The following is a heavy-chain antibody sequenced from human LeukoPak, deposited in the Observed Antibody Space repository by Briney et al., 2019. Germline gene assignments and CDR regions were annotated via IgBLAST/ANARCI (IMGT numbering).Heavy chain of an antibody. D-gene: IGHD6-19*01. Sequence: SVKVSCKASGYTFTDYYIHWVRQAPGQGLEWLGWINPATGRTNYAQRFRSRVAMTRDTSNGTAYMELGSLKSDDTAMYYCSVAISGFWYFDLWGRGTVVTVSS. V-gene: IGHV1-2*02. CDR2: INPATGRT. CDR3: SVAISGFWYFDL. CDR1: GYTFTDYY. J-gene: IGHJ2*01.